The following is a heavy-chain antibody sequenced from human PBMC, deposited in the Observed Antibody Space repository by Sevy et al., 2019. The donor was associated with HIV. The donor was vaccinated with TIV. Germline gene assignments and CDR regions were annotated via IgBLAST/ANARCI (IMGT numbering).Heavy chain of an antibody. D-gene: IGHD1-20*01. CDR3: ARVITGTPYYYYYMDV. CDR2: IWYDGTNK. Sequence: GGSLRLSCAASGFTFSSYGMHWVRQAPGKGLEWVALIWYDGTNKYYADSVKGRFTISRDNSKNTLYLQMNSLRAEDTAAYYCARVITGTPYYYYYMDVWGKGTTVTVSS. J-gene: IGHJ6*03. CDR1: GFTFSSYG. V-gene: IGHV3-33*01.